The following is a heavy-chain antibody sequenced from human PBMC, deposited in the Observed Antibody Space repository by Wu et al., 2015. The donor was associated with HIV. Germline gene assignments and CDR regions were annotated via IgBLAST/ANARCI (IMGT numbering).Heavy chain of an antibody. CDR2: INPSGGST. J-gene: IGHJ6*02. Sequence: QVQLVQSGAEVKKPGASVKVSCKASGYTFTSYYMHWVRQAPGQGLEWMGIINPSGGSTSYAQKFQGRLIMTRDTSTSTVYMELRSLRSEDTAVYYCARDPGGRGVADTRYYGMDVWGQGTTVTVSS. V-gene: IGHV1-46*01. D-gene: IGHD6-19*01. CDR3: ARDPGGRGVADTRYYGMDV. CDR1: GYTFTSYY.